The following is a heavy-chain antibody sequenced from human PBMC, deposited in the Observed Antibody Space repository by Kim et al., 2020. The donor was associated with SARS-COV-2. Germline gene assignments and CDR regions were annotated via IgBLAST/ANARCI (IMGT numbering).Heavy chain of an antibody. CDR1: GGSISSSGYY. J-gene: IGHJ5*02. V-gene: IGHV4-31*03. D-gene: IGHD1-26*01. Sequence: SETLSLTCTVSGGSISSSGYYWSWIRQHPEKGLEWIGFISYSWSTHYNPSLKSRVTIAADTSKNQFSLRLSSVIAADTAVYYCARGGELGRGDWFDPWGQETLVTVSS. CDR2: ISYSWST. CDR3: ARGGELGRGDWFDP.